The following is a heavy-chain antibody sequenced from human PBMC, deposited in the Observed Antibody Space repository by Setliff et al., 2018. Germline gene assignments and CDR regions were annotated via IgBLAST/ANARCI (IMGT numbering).Heavy chain of an antibody. J-gene: IGHJ1*01. CDR3: ARASCGGDCYNRQLEYFQH. CDR1: GYSFTIYG. D-gene: IGHD2-21*02. V-gene: IGHV1-18*01. CDR2: ISAYNGNT. Sequence: ASVKVSCKASGYSFTIYGISWVRQAPGQGLEWMGWISAYNGNTNYAQKLQGRVTMTTDTSTRTAYMELRSLRPDDTAVYYCARASCGGDCYNRQLEYFQHWGQGTLVTVSS.